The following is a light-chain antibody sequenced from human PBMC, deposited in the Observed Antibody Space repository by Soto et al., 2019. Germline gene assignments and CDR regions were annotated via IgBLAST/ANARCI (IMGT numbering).Light chain of an antibody. V-gene: IGLV2-11*01. CDR1: SSDVGGYDY. J-gene: IGLJ3*02. CDR3: CSYGGDFWV. CDR2: DVT. Sequence: QSALTQPRSVSGSPGQSVTISCTGTSSDVGGYDYVSWFQHHPGKVPKLMIYDVTKRPSGVPDRFSAAKSGNTASLTISGLQAQAEADYYCCSYGGDFWVFGGGTKLTVL.